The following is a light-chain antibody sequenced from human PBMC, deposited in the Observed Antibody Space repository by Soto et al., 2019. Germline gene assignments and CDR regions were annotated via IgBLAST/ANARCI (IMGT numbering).Light chain of an antibody. CDR3: SSFTSSNTWV. J-gene: IGLJ3*02. CDR2: EVT. Sequence: QSVLTQPASVSGSPGQSITISCTGTSSDVGNCNCVSWYQQYPCKAPKLMIYEVTNRPSGVSYRFSGSKSGNTAYLTIAWLQAEDEADYYCSSFTSSNTWVFGGGTKL. CDR1: SSDVGNCNC. V-gene: IGLV2-14*01.